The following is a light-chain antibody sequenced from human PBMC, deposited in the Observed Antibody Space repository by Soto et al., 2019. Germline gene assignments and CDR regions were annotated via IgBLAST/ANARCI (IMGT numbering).Light chain of an antibody. CDR2: AAF. V-gene: IGKV3-11*01. Sequence: IVLTQSPATLSLSPGERATLSCRASPSVTNYLAWYQQKPCQPHRLIIYAAFNRAAGIPARFSGSGSGTDFTLTISSLEPEDSAVYYCQQHNIWPPVTFGQGTKLDIK. CDR1: PSVTNY. CDR3: QQHNIWPPVT. J-gene: IGKJ5*01.